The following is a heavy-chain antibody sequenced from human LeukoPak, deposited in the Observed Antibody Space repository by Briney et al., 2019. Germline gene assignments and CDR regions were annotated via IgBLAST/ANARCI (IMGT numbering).Heavy chain of an antibody. Sequence: GSLRLSCAASGFTFSSYSMNWVRQAPGKGLEWVSYISSSSSTIYYADSVKGRFTISRDNAKNSLYLQMNSLRAEDTAVYYCARDLKKIDYWGQGTLVTVSS. CDR2: ISSSSSTI. CDR1: GFTFSSYS. CDR3: ARDLKKIDY. J-gene: IGHJ4*02. V-gene: IGHV3-48*01.